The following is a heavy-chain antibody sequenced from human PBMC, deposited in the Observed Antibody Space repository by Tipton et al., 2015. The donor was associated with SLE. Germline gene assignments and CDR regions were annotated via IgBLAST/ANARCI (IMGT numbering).Heavy chain of an antibody. CDR1: GGSVSSGSYY. CDR3: VRLRSKFLIDY. CDR2: IYYSGST. J-gene: IGHJ4*02. Sequence: TLSLTCTVSGGSVSSGSYYWAWIRQPPGKGPEWIGTIYYSGSTYYYPSLKCRITISVDTSKNQFSLEVRSVTAADTAVYYCVRLRSKFLIDYWGQGTLVTVSS. D-gene: IGHD2-8*01. V-gene: IGHV4-39*07.